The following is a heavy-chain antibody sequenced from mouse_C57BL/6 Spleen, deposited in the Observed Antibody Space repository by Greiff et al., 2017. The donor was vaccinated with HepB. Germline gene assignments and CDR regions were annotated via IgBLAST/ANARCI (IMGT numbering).Heavy chain of an antibody. V-gene: IGHV14-1*01. D-gene: IGHD2-5*01. CDR3: TSSYYSNLYYAMDY. CDR1: GFNIKDYY. J-gene: IGHJ4*01. Sequence: VQLKQSGAELVRPGASVKLSCTASGFNIKDYYMHWVKQRPEQGLEWIGRIDPEDGDTEYAPKFQGKATMTADTSSNTAYLQLSSLTSEDTAVYYCTSSYYSNLYYAMDYWGQGTSVTVSS. CDR2: IDPEDGDT.